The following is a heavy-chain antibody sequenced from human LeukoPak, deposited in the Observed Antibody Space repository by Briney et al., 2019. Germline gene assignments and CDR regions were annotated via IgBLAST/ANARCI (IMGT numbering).Heavy chain of an antibody. CDR1: GFSFSTYS. J-gene: IGHJ4*02. D-gene: IGHD4-11*01. V-gene: IGHV3-21*01. Sequence: PGESLRLSCVASGFSFSTYSMTWVRQAQGKGLEWVSTIGSSGGYIYYADSVRGRFTIARDKAKNTLCLEMNSLRPEDTAVYYCGRWVDHSNDYWGQGTLVTVSS. CDR3: GRWVDHSNDY. CDR2: IGSSGGYI.